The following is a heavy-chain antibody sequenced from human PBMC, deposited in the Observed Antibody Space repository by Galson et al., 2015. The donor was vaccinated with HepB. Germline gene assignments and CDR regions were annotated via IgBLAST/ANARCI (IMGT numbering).Heavy chain of an antibody. Sequence: SVKVSCKASGYTFTSYGISWVRQAPGQGLEWMGWIRAYNGNTNYAQKLQGRVTMTTDTSTSTAYMELRSLRSDDTAVYYCARVLDASITMVVVVIATDAFDNWCQGTMVTVSS. V-gene: IGHV1-18*04. CDR3: ARVLDASITMVVVVIATDAFDN. CDR1: GYTFTSYG. D-gene: IGHD3-22*01. J-gene: IGHJ3*02. CDR2: IRAYNGNT.